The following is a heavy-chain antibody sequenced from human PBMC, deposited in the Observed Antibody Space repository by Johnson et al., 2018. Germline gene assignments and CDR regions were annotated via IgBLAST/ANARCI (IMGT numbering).Heavy chain of an antibody. V-gene: IGHV1-8*01. CDR3: AKEVFSGSFPTHYGMDV. Sequence: QVQLVESGAEVREPGASVKVSCKASGYTFTSYEINWVRQATGQGLEWMGWMNPNSGNTDYAQNFQDRVTMTRNSSITTAYMELRSLRSEDTAVYYCAKEVFSGSFPTHYGMDVWGQGTTVTVSS. J-gene: IGHJ6*02. CDR2: MNPNSGNT. CDR1: GYTFTSYE. D-gene: IGHD1-26*01.